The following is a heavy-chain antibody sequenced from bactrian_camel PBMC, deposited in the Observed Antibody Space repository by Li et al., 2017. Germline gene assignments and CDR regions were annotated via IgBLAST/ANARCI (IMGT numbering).Heavy chain of an antibody. J-gene: IGHJ6*01. CDR1: GFTFSSYA. CDR3: AAGIRYGVCLASWSSGGDFGV. V-gene: IGHV3S31*01. CDR2: INSGGGSI. D-gene: IGHD1*01. Sequence: QLVESGGGLVQTGGSLRLSCAASGFTFSSYAMSWVRQAPGKGLEWVSSINSGGGSIYYADSVKGRFTISRDNAKKTLYLQMNNLAPEDTAMYFCAAGIRYGVCLASWSSGGDFGVWGHGTQVTVS.